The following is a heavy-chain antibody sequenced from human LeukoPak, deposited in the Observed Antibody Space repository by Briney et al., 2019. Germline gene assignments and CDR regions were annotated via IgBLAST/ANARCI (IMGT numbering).Heavy chain of an antibody. CDR2: ISSSGSTI. CDR1: GFAFSDYY. J-gene: IGHJ4*02. Sequence: GGSLRLSCAASGFAFSDYYMSWIRQAPGKGLEWVSYISSSGSTIYYADFVKGRFTISRDNAKNSLYLQMNSLRAEDTAVYYCARSKGLYHNFDYWGQGTLVTVSS. V-gene: IGHV3-11*01. D-gene: IGHD1-14*01. CDR3: ARSKGLYHNFDY.